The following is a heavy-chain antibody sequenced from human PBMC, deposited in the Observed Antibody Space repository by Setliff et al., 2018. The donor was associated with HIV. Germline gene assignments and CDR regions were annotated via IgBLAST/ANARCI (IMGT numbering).Heavy chain of an antibody. V-gene: IGHV4-61*02. D-gene: IGHD1-26*01. CDR3: ARAGMGALRSLFDY. J-gene: IGHJ4*02. Sequence: PSETLSLTCSVSDDSISSGANYWSWIRQPAGQRLEWIGRIYASGSTNYNPSLKSRVTISVDTSKNQVSLKLNSMTAADTAVYFCARAGMGALRSLFDYWGQGTLVTVSS. CDR2: IYASGST. CDR1: DDSISSGANY.